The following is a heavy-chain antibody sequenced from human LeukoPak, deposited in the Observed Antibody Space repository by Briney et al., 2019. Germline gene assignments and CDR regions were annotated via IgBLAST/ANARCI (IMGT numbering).Heavy chain of an antibody. CDR1: GGSISSTSYY. D-gene: IGHD5-12*01. Sequence: SETLSLTCTVSGGSISSTSYYWGSIRQPPGKWLEWIGSIYYSGSTYYNPSLKSRVTISVDTSKNQFSLKLSSVTAADTAVYYDARVRPDIVAMITNDYYYYYMDVGGKGTTVTVSS. J-gene: IGHJ6*03. CDR3: ARVRPDIVAMITNDYYYYYMDV. V-gene: IGHV4-39*01. CDR2: IYYSGST.